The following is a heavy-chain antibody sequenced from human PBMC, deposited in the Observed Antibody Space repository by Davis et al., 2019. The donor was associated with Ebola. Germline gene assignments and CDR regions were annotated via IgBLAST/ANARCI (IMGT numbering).Heavy chain of an antibody. CDR1: GGSFSGYY. V-gene: IGHV4-34*01. Sequence: GSLRLSCAVYGGSFSGYYWSWIRQPPGKGLEWIGEINHSGSTNYNPSLKSRVTISVDTSKNQFSLKLSSVTAADTAVYYCARDRGSGYPWDYWGQGTLVTVSS. CDR3: ARDRGSGYPWDY. D-gene: IGHD3-22*01. CDR2: INHSGST. J-gene: IGHJ4*02.